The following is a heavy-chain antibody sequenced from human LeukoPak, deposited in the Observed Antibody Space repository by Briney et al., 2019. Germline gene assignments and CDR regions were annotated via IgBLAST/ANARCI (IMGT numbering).Heavy chain of an antibody. CDR1: GYTFTGYY. CDR3: ARPDAIVGATGFDY. D-gene: IGHD1-26*01. V-gene: IGHV1-2*02. J-gene: IGHJ4*02. Sequence: ASVKVSCKASGYTFTGYYMHWVRQAPGQGLEWMGWINPNSGGTNYAQKFQGRVTMTRDTSISTAYMELSRLRSDDTAVYYCARPDAIVGATGFDYWGQGTLVTVSS. CDR2: INPNSGGT.